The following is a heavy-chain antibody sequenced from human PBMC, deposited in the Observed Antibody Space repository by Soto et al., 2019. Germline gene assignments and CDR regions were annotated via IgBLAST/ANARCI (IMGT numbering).Heavy chain of an antibody. CDR2: INHSGST. D-gene: IGHD6-19*01. CDR1: GGYFSGYY. V-gene: IGHV4-34*01. Sequence: SETLSLTCAVYGGYFSGYYWNWIRQPPGKGLEWIVEINHSGSTNYNPSLKSRVTISVDTSKNQFSLKLGSVTAADTAVYYCARDFTDSSGPTLGMGVWGQGTTVT. J-gene: IGHJ6*02. CDR3: ARDFTDSSGPTLGMGV.